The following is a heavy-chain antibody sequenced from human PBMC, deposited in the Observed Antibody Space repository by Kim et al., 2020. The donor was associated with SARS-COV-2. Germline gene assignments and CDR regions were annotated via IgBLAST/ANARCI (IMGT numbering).Heavy chain of an antibody. V-gene: IGHV1-2*02. J-gene: IGHJ6*02. CDR3: ARVNSGSYYGMDV. D-gene: IGHD1-26*01. Sequence: YAQKCQGRVTMTRDTSISTAYMELSRLRSDDTAVYYCARVNSGSYYGMDVWGQGTTVTVSS.